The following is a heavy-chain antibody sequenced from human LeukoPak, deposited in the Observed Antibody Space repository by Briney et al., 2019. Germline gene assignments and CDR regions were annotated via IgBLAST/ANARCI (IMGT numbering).Heavy chain of an antibody. CDR3: ARAHHYDILAGYSF. CDR1: GGTFSSYA. CDR2: IIPILGIA. Sequence: SVKVSCKASGGTFSSYAISWVRQAPGQGLEWMGRIIPILGIANYAQKFQGRVTITADKSTSTAYMELSSLRSEDTAVYYCARAHHYDILAGYSFWGQGTLVTVSS. D-gene: IGHD3-9*01. V-gene: IGHV1-69*04. J-gene: IGHJ4*02.